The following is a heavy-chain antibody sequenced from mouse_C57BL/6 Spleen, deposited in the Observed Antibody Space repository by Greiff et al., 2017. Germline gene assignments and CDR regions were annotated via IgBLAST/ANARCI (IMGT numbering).Heavy chain of an antibody. D-gene: IGHD1-1*01. J-gene: IGHJ2*01. CDR3: ARNGGSSSFDY. V-gene: IGHV1-66*01. Sequence: QVQLQQSGPELVKPGASVKISCKASGYSFTSYYIHWVKQRPGQGLEWIGWIYPGSGNTKYNEKFKGKATLTADTSSSTAYMQLSSLTSEDSAVYYCARNGGSSSFDYWGQGTTLTVSS. CDR1: GYSFTSYY. CDR2: IYPGSGNT.